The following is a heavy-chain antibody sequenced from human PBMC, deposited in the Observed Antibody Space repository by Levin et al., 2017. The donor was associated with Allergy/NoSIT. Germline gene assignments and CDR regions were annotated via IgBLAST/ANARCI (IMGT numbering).Heavy chain of an antibody. CDR2: ISAYNGNT. D-gene: IGHD3-3*01. CDR1: GYNFTNYG. V-gene: IGHV1-18*01. CDR3: ARVGSDFWDVYQKSWGYMDV. J-gene: IGHJ6*03. Sequence: GESLKISCKASGYNFTNYGISWVRQAPGQGLEWMGWISAYNGNTNYAQKFQGRVTMTIQTSTNTAYMELRSLRSDDTAVYYCARVGSDFWDVYQKSWGYMDVWGQGTTVTVSS.